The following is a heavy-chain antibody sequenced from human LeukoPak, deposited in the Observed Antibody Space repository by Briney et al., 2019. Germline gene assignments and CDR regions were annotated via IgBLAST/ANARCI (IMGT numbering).Heavy chain of an antibody. J-gene: IGHJ6*02. CDR3: ASRVVTYFDYYYYYGMDV. D-gene: IGHD3-3*01. CDR1: GGSINNYY. V-gene: IGHV4-59*01. Sequence: PSETLSLTCTVSGGSINNYYWSWIRQSPGKGLEWIGYIYYGVSTNYNPSLKSRVTISVDTSKNQFSLKLSSVTAADTAVYYCASRVVTYFDYYYYYGMDVWGQGTTVTVSS. CDR2: IYYGVST.